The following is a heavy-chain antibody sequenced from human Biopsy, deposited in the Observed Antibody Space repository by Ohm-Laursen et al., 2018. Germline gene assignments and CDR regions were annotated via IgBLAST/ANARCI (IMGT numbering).Heavy chain of an antibody. J-gene: IGHJ4*02. CDR3: ATDADGYYTEFDF. CDR1: GGPFNNHA. D-gene: IGHD5-24*01. V-gene: IGHV1-69*04. CDR2: NVPILGTV. Sequence: EASVKASCKASGGPFNNHAFSWVRQAPGQGLEWLGRNVPILGTVNYAQRFQGRVALTADKSTGTAYMELNRLISDDTAVYYCATDADGYYTEFDFWGQGTLITVSS.